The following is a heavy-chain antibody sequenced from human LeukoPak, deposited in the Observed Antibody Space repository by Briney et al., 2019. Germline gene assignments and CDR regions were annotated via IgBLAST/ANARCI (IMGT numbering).Heavy chain of an antibody. D-gene: IGHD3-10*01. CDR3: ATALVRAPPALLNLCYYSGMDV. Sequence: GGSLRLSCAASGFTFSSYGMHWVRQAPGKGLEWVAVISYDGSNKYYADSVKGRFTISGDNSKNTLYMQMNSLRAEDTAVYYCATALVRAPPALLNLCYYSGMDVWGQGTTVTVSS. CDR1: GFTFSSYG. J-gene: IGHJ6*02. V-gene: IGHV3-30*03. CDR2: ISYDGSNK.